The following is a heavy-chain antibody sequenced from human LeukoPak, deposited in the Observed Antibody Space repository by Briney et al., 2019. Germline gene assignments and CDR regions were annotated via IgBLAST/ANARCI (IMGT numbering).Heavy chain of an antibody. CDR1: GGSISSYY. CDR2: IYTSGST. D-gene: IGHD3-22*01. CDR3: ARADSDYDSSGYYSRWAYYFDY. J-gene: IGHJ4*02. Sequence: SETLSLTCTVSGGSISSYYWSWIRQPAGKGLEWIGRIYTSGSTNYNPSLKSRVTMSVDTSKNQFSLKLSSVTAADTAVYYCARADSDYDSSGYYSRWAYYFDYWCQGTLVTVSS. V-gene: IGHV4-4*07.